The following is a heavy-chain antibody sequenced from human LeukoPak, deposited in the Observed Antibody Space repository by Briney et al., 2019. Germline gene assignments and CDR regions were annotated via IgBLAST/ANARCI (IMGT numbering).Heavy chain of an antibody. CDR1: GGSISSGVYC. CDR3: ARATSNWFDP. D-gene: IGHD2-2*01. J-gene: IGHJ5*02. Sequence: SQTLSLTCTVSGGSISSGVYCWSWIRQHPGKGLEWIGCIYYSGSAYYNPSLKSRVTMSVDTSKNQFSLKLSSVTAADTAVYYCARATSNWFDPWGQGTLVTVSS. V-gene: IGHV4-31*03. CDR2: IYYSGSA.